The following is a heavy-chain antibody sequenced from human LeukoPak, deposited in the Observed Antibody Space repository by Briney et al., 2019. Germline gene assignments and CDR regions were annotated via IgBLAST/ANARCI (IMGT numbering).Heavy chain of an antibody. J-gene: IGHJ2*01. CDR3: ARDPGGSYGPYWYFDL. D-gene: IGHD1-26*01. Sequence: ASVKVSCKASGGTFSSYAISWVRQAPGQGLEWMGRIIPILGIANYAQKFQGRVTITADKSTSTAYMELSSLRSEDTAVYYCARDPGGSYGPYWYFDLWGRGTLVTVSS. CDR1: GGTFSSYA. CDR2: IIPILGIA. V-gene: IGHV1-69*04.